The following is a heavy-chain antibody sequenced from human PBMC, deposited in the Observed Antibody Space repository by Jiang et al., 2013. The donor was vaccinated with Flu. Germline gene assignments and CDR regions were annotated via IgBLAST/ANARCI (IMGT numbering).Heavy chain of an antibody. Sequence: KPTQTLTPTCTFSGFSLSTSGMRVSWIRQPPGKALEWLARIDWDDDKFYSTSLKTRLTISKDTSKNQVVLTMTNMDPVDTATYYCAREVVPAAIPAVVAEDHKLYYYYYMDVWGKGTTVTVSS. V-gene: IGHV2-70*04. CDR1: GFSLSTSGMR. CDR2: IDWDDDK. D-gene: IGHD2-2*02. CDR3: AREVVPAAIPAVVAEDHKLYYYYYMDV. J-gene: IGHJ6*03.